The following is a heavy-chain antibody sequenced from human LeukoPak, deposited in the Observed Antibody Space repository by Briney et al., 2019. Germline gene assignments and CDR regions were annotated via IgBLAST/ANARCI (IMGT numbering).Heavy chain of an antibody. D-gene: IGHD3-10*01. CDR2: IKSKTDGGTT. V-gene: IGHV3-15*01. Sequence: SGGSLRLSCAASGFTFSNAWMSWVRQAPGKGLEWVGRIKSKTDGGTTDYAAPVKGRFTISRDDSKNTLYLQMNSLRAEDTAVYYCARSGGFGELLLERSFDIWGQGTMVTVSS. J-gene: IGHJ3*02. CDR1: GFTFSNAW. CDR3: ARSGGFGELLLERSFDI.